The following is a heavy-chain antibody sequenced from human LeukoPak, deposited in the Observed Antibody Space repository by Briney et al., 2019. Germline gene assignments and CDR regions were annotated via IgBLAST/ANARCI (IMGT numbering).Heavy chain of an antibody. D-gene: IGHD7-27*01. CDR2: IYYSGST. Sequence: SETLSLTCTVSGGSISSYYWSWIRQPPGKGLEWIGYIYYSGSTNYNPSLKSRVTISVDTSKNQFSLKLRSVTAADTAVYYCARVGTGLGDFDLWGRGTLVTVSS. V-gene: IGHV4-59*12. CDR3: ARVGTGLGDFDL. J-gene: IGHJ2*01. CDR1: GGSISSYY.